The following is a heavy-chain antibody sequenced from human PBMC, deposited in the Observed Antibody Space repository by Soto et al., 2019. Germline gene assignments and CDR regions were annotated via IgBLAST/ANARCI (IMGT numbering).Heavy chain of an antibody. CDR3: ARDPVSVSYSPLDY. Sequence: QVQLVESGGGLVKPGGSLRLSCAASGFTFSDYYMSWIRQAPGKGLEWISYISSSGTTIYYAASVKGRFTISRDNAKNSLYLYMTSLRAEDTAVYYCARDPVSVSYSPLDYWGQGTLVAVSS. CDR1: GFTFSDYY. CDR2: ISSSGTTI. J-gene: IGHJ4*02. D-gene: IGHD1-26*01. V-gene: IGHV3-11*01.